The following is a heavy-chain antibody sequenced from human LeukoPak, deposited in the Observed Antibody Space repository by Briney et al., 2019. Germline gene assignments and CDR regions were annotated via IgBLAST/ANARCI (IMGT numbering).Heavy chain of an antibody. Sequence: SETLSLTCAVYGGSFNGYYWSWVRQPPGKGLEWIGEINHSGSTNYNPSLKSRVTISVDTSKNQFSLKLSSVTAADTAVYYCARDGLNWFDPWGQGTLVTVSS. CDR2: INHSGST. J-gene: IGHJ5*02. CDR3: ARDGLNWFDP. D-gene: IGHD3/OR15-3a*01. V-gene: IGHV4-34*01. CDR1: GGSFNGYY.